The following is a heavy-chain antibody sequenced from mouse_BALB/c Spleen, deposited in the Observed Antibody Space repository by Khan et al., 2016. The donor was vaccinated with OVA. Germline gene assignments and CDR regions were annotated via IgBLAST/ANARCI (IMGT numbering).Heavy chain of an antibody. V-gene: IGHV5-17*02. CDR2: IRSGSSTI. CDR1: GFTFSRFG. Sequence: EVQLVESGGGLVQPGGSRKLSCAASGFTFSRFGMHWVRQAPEKGLEWVAYIRSGSSTIYYADTVKGRFTISRDNPKNTLFLQMTSLRSEDTAMYYCARDSNFDYGGQGTTLTASS. J-gene: IGHJ2*01. CDR3: ARDSNFDY.